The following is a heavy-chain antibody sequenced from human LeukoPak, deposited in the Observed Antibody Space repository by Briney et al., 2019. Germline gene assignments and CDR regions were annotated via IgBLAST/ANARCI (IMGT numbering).Heavy chain of an antibody. Sequence: GGSLRLSCAVSGFTFSSYAMSWVRQAPGKGLEWVSYISSSGSTIYYADSVKGRFTISRDNAKNSLYLQMNSLRAEDTAVYYCARDHDSSTVTTFGYWGQGTLVTVSS. D-gene: IGHD4-17*01. V-gene: IGHV3-48*03. J-gene: IGHJ4*02. CDR3: ARDHDSSTVTTFGY. CDR1: GFTFSSYA. CDR2: ISSSGSTI.